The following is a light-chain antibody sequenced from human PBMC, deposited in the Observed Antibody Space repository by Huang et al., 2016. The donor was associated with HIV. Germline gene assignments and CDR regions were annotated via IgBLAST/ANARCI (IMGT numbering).Light chain of an antibody. Sequence: EIVMTQSPATLSVSPGERATLSCRASQSVSSNLAWYRQIPGQAPRLLIFDASTRASCIPVRFNASGSGTEFTLTISSLQSEDFAVYFCQQYNSWPPLTFGGGTKVEIK. CDR3: QQYNSWPPLT. V-gene: IGKV3-15*01. CDR1: QSVSSN. J-gene: IGKJ4*01. CDR2: DAS.